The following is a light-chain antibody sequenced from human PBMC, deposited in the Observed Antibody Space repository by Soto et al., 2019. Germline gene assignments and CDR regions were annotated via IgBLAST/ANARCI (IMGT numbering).Light chain of an antibody. CDR2: DAS. CDR3: QQHSNWPPIT. J-gene: IGKJ5*01. CDR1: QSISNY. Sequence: EIVLTQSPATLSLSPWERATLSCRASQSISNYVAWYQQKPGQAPRLLIYDASDRATGIPGRFSGSGSGTDFTLTISSLEPEDFAVYYCQQHSNWPPITFGQGTRLE. V-gene: IGKV3-11*01.